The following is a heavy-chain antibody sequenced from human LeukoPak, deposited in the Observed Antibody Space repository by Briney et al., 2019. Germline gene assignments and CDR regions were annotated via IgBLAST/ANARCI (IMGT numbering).Heavy chain of an antibody. Sequence: ASVKVSCKVSGYTLTELSMHWVRQAPGKGLEWMGGFDPEDGETIYAQKFQGRVTMTRNTSISTAYMELSSLRSEDTAVYYCARGSGWLRIFDYWGQGTLVTVSS. J-gene: IGHJ4*02. CDR1: GYTLTELS. D-gene: IGHD5-12*01. CDR2: FDPEDGET. V-gene: IGHV1-24*01. CDR3: ARGSGWLRIFDY.